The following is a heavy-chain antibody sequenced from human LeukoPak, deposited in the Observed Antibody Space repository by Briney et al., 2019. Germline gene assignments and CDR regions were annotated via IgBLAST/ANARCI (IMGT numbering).Heavy chain of an antibody. D-gene: IGHD5-12*01. J-gene: IGHJ3*02. Sequence: SETLSLTCTVSGGSISRGGYYWSWIRQHPGQGLKWIGYIYNSRSTYYNPSLKSRVTISVDTSKNQFSLKLSSVSAADTAVYYCAGLRGRPHAFDIWGQGTVVTVSS. CDR3: AGLRGRPHAFDI. CDR2: IYNSRST. CDR1: GGSISRGGYY. V-gene: IGHV4-31*03.